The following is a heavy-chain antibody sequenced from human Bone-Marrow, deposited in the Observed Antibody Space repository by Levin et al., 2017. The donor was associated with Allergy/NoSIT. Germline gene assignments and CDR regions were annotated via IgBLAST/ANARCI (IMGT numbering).Heavy chain of an antibody. CDR3: AKQSGDFGETHFDF. CDR1: GFSFNIFG. Sequence: GESLKISCAASGFSFNIFGMSWVRQAPGKGLEWVSAISGSGDFTYYTDSVKGRFTISRDNSKNTVYLQMNTLRAEETAVYYCAKQSGDFGETHFDFWGQGTLVAVS. CDR2: ISGSGDFT. J-gene: IGHJ4*01. D-gene: IGHD4/OR15-4a*01. V-gene: IGHV3-23*01.